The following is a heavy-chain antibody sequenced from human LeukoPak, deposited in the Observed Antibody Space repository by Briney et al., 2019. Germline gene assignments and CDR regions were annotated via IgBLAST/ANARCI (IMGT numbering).Heavy chain of an antibody. CDR3: ARFRGIQLWFDY. J-gene: IGHJ4*02. D-gene: IGHD5-18*01. CDR2: IYHSGST. Sequence: SETLSLTCTVSGYSISSGYYWGWIRQPPVKGLEWIGSIYHSGSTYYNPSLKSRVTISVDTSKNQFSLKLSSVTAADTAVYYCARFRGIQLWFDYWGQGTLVTVSS. CDR1: GYSISSGYY. V-gene: IGHV4-38-2*02.